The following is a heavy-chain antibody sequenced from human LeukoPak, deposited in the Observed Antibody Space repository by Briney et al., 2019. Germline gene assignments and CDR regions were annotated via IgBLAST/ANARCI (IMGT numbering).Heavy chain of an antibody. CDR1: GFTFRNAW. V-gene: IGHV3-15*01. Sequence: PGGSLRLSCAASGFTFRNAWMSWVRQAPGKGLEGVGRIKSKTYGGTTDYAAPVKGRFTISRDDSKNTLYLQMNSLKTEDTAVYYCTTATFGGVIVVTGEDWFDPWGQGTLVTVSS. D-gene: IGHD3-16*02. J-gene: IGHJ5*02. CDR3: TTATFGGVIVVTGEDWFDP. CDR2: IKSKTYGGTT.